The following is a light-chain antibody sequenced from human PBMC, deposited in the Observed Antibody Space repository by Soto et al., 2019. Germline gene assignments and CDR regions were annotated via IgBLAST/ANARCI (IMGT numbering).Light chain of an antibody. Sequence: DLQMTQSPSSLSASVGDRVTITCRASQFISNWLAWYQQKPETAPKSLIFGASTLQSGVPSRFSGSGFGTYFTLTINGLQPEDFATYVCQQYNSYPLTFGGGTKVEI. V-gene: IGKV1D-16*01. CDR2: GAS. CDR1: QFISNW. CDR3: QQYNSYPLT. J-gene: IGKJ4*01.